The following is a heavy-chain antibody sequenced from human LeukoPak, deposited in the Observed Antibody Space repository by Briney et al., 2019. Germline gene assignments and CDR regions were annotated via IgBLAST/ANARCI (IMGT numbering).Heavy chain of an antibody. CDR1: GFNVSSNY. J-gene: IGHJ4*02. V-gene: IGHV3-66*01. CDR3: ARGPEGSSWYDY. CDR2: IYSGSNT. D-gene: IGHD6-13*01. Sequence: PGGSLRLSCAASGFNVSSNYMSGVRQAPGKGGERVAVIYSGSNTYSADSVKGRFTVSRDNSKNTLYLQMNRLRAEDTALYYCARGPEGSSWYDYWGQGTLVTVSS.